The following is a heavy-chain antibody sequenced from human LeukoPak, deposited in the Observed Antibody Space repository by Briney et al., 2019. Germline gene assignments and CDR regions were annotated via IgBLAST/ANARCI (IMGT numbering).Heavy chain of an antibody. J-gene: IGHJ4*02. D-gene: IGHD3-10*01. V-gene: IGHV3-15*01. CDR1: GFTFSSYG. CDR3: TSYSHYYFDY. CDR2: IKSKTDGGTT. Sequence: GGSLRLSCAASGFTFSSYGMHWVRQAPGKGLEWVGRIKSKTDGGTTDYATPVKGRFTISRDDSKNTLYLQMNSLKTEDTAVYYCTSYSHYYFDYWGQGTLVTVS.